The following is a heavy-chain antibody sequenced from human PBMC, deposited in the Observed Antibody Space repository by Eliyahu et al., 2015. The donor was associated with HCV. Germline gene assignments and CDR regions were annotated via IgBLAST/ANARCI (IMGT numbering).Heavy chain of an antibody. CDR2: IRSKAYGGTT. CDR3: TRDTHITIFGAIDY. Sequence: EVQLVESGGGLVQPGRSLRLSCTASGFTFGDYAMSWVRQAPGKGLEWVGFIRSKAYGGTTEYAASVKGRFTISRDDSKSIAYLQMNSLKTEDTAVYYCTRDTHITIFGAIDYWGQGTLVTVSS. CDR1: GFTFGDYA. J-gene: IGHJ4*02. D-gene: IGHD3-3*01. V-gene: IGHV3-49*04.